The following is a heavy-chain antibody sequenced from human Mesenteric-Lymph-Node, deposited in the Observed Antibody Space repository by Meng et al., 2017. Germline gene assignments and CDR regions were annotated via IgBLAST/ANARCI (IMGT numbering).Heavy chain of an antibody. J-gene: IGHJ4*02. CDR2: ISSSGSTI. CDR1: GFTFSDYY. V-gene: IGHV3-11*01. D-gene: IGHD6-19*01. Sequence: GESLKISCAASGFTFSDYYMSWIRQAPGKGLEWVSYISSSGSTIYYADSVKGRFTISRDNAKNSLYLQMNSLRAEDTAVYYCAREEAVAGHFDYWGQGTLVTVSS. CDR3: AREEAVAGHFDY.